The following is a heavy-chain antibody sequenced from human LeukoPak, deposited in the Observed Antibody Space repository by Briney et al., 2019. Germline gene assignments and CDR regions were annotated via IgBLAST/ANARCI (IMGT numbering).Heavy chain of an antibody. J-gene: IGHJ4*02. CDR3: ASRVGATTGADY. CDR1: GFTFSSYA. V-gene: IGHV3-30-3*01. CDR2: ISYDGSNK. Sequence: GGSLRLSCAASGFTFSSYAMHWVRQAPGKGLEWVAVISYDGSNKYYADSVKGRLTISRDNSKNTLYLQMNSLRAEDTAVYYCASRVGATTGADYWGQGTLVTVSS. D-gene: IGHD1-26*01.